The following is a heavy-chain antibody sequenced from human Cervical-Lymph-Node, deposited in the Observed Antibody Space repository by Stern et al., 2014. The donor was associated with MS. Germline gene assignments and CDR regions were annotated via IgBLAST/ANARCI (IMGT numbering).Heavy chain of an antibody. D-gene: IGHD3-10*01. V-gene: IGHV1-3*01. CDR3: ARALWFGESPIDY. Sequence: VQLVESGAEVKKPGASVKVSWKASGYTFTSYAMHWVRQAPGQRLEWMGWINAGNGNTKYSQKFQGRVTITRDTSASTAYMELSSLISEDTAVYYCARALWFGESPIDYWGQGTLVTVSS. CDR2: INAGNGNT. CDR1: GYTFTSYA. J-gene: IGHJ4*02.